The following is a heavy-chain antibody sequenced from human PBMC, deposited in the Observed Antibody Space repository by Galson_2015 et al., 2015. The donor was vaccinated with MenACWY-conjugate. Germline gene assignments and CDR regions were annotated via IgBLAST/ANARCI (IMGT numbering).Heavy chain of an antibody. J-gene: IGHJ4*02. CDR1: GFTFGNYW. V-gene: IGHV3-7*01. Sequence: SLRLSCAASGFTFGNYWMTWVRQAPGKGLEWVADMQYDGSEQDYVDSVRGRFTISRDNAKNSLYLQMNSLRPEDTAVYYCVRPIMTFAAVRSLDNWGQGTVVTVSS. CDR2: MQYDGSEQ. CDR3: VRPIMTFAAVRSLDN. D-gene: IGHD3-10*01.